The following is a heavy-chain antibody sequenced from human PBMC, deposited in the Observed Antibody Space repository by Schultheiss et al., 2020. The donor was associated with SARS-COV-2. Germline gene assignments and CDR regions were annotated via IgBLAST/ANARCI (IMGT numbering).Heavy chain of an antibody. Sequence: ETLSLTCAASGFTFSSYWMHWVRQAPGKGLVWVSRINRDGSTTNYADSVKGRFTVSRDNAKNTLYLQMSSLRDEDTAVYYCARPLSVSGSSPYYYGLDVWGQGTTVTVSS. CDR3: ARPLSVSGSSPYYYGLDV. J-gene: IGHJ6*02. D-gene: IGHD6-6*01. CDR1: GFTFSSYW. CDR2: INRDGSTT. V-gene: IGHV3-74*01.